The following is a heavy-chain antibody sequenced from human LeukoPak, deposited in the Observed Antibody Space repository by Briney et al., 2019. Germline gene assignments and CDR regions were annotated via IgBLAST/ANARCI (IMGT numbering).Heavy chain of an antibody. CDR1: GGSFSGYF. D-gene: IGHD3-10*01. Sequence: PSETLSLTCAVYGGSFSGYFWSWIRIRLPPGKGLEWMGEIDHSGSTNYNPSLQSRLTISVDTSKNQFSLNVSCVNVADTAVYYCARGRKDYYGSGSSDHWGQGTLVTVSS. V-gene: IGHV4-34*01. CDR2: IDHSGST. CDR3: ARGRKDYYGSGSSDH. J-gene: IGHJ4*02.